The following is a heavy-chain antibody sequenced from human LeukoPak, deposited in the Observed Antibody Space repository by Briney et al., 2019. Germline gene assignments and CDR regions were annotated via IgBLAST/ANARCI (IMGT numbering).Heavy chain of an antibody. CDR2: ISPSAVTT. D-gene: IGHD1-26*01. V-gene: IGHV3-23*01. CDR3: ARVPYTGSYFVEF. Sequence: GGSLRLSCAASGFNFNDYAMTWVRQAPGKGLEWVSSISPSAVTTFYADSVQGRSTTSKDYSKNTLLLQMTYLRAADTAVYYCARVPYTGSYFVEFWGQGSQVTVSS. CDR1: GFNFNDYA. J-gene: IGHJ4*02.